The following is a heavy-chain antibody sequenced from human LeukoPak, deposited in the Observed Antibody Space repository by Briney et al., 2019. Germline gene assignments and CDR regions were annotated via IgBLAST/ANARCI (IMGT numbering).Heavy chain of an antibody. CDR1: GFTVSSNY. CDR3: ASLIAAADSSLDY. Sequence: GGSLRLSCAASGFTVSSNYMSWVSQAPGKGLEWVSVIYSGGSTYYADSVKGRFTISRDNSKNTLYLQMNSLRAEDTAVYYCASLIAAADSSLDYWGQGTLVTVSS. V-gene: IGHV3-66*01. CDR2: IYSGGST. D-gene: IGHD6-13*01. J-gene: IGHJ4*02.